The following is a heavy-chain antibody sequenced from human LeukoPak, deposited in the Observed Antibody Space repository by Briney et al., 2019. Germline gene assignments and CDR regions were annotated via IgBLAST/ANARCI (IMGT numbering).Heavy chain of an antibody. CDR3: ARDINQAYYDVLSGYYDY. V-gene: IGHV1-2*02. J-gene: IGHJ4*02. CDR2: INPNSGGT. D-gene: IGHD3-3*01. CDR1: GYTFTAYY. Sequence: ASVKVSCKASGYTFTAYYMHWVRQAPGQGLDWMGWINPNSGGTSVAQTFQDRVTMTRDTSLTTAYMELTRLRSDDTAVYYCARDINQAYYDVLSGYYDYWGQGTLLSVSS.